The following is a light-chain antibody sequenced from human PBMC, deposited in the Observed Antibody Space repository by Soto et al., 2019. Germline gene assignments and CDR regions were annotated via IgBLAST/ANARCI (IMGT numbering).Light chain of an antibody. V-gene: IGKV1-5*01. CDR3: QQYNDYPWT. CDR1: QSIRSW. Sequence: DIPMTQSPSTLSASVGDRVTITCRASQSIRSWLAWYQQKPGKAPKLLIFDASSLESGVPLRFSGSGSGTDFTLTISSLQPDDFATYYCQQYNDYPWTFGHGTRVEIK. CDR2: DAS. J-gene: IGKJ1*01.